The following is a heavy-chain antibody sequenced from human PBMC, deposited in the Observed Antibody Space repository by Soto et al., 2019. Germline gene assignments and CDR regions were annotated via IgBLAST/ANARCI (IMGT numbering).Heavy chain of an antibody. J-gene: IGHJ4*02. V-gene: IGHV4-59*01. CDR2: IYYSGST. CDR3: ARTSSIAARRVFDY. D-gene: IGHD6-6*01. CDR1: GGSISSYY. Sequence: SETLSLTCTVSGGSISSYYWSWIRQPPGKGLEWIGYIYYSGSTNYNPSLKSRVTISVDTSKNQFCLKLSSVTAADTAVYYCARTSSIAARRVFDYWGQGTLVTVSS.